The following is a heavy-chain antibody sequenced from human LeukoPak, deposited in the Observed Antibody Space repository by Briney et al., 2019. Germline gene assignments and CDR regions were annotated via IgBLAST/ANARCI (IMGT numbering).Heavy chain of an antibody. CDR2: IYSGATT. Sequence: GGSLRLSCAASGFTVSTKYMNWVRQAPGKGLEWVSIIYSGATTYYADSVKGRFTISRDASKNTVSLQMNSLRAEDTAVYFCARVGDHFHWNLDLWGRGTLVTVSS. CDR3: ARVGDHFHWNLDL. J-gene: IGHJ2*01. V-gene: IGHV3-53*01. D-gene: IGHD3-3*02. CDR1: GFTVSTKY.